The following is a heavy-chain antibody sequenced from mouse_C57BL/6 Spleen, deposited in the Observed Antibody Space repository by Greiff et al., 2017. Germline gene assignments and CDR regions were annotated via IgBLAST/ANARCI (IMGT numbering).Heavy chain of an antibody. D-gene: IGHD3-2*02. CDR2: INPSNGGT. CDR3: AVDSSGHSWFAC. J-gene: IGHJ3*01. Sequence: QVQLQQPGTELVKPGASVKLSCKASGYTFTSYWMPWVKQRPGQGLEWIGNINPSNGGTNYNEKFKSKATLTVDKSSSTAYMQLSSLTSEDSAVYSSAVDSSGHSWFACWGHGTLVTVSA. CDR1: GYTFTSYW. V-gene: IGHV1-53*01.